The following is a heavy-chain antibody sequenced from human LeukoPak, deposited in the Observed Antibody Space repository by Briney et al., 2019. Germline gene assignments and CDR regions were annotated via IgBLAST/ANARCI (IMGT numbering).Heavy chain of an antibody. V-gene: IGHV4-59*08. CDR2: IYYSGST. CDR1: GGSISTYY. J-gene: IGHJ3*02. CDR3: ARGGIITSYAFEI. D-gene: IGHD1-26*01. Sequence: SETLSLTCTVSGGSISTYYWSWIRQPPGKGLEWIGYIYYSGSTNYNPSLKSRVTISVDTSKNQFSLKLSSVTAADTAVYYCARGGIITSYAFEIWGQGTMVTVSS.